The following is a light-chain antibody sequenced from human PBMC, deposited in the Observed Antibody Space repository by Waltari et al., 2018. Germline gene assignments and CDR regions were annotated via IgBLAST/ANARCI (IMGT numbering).Light chain of an antibody. CDR2: GAF. Sequence: EIVMTQSPATLSVSTGDRATLYCRASQSVRRNLGWYQQKPGQAPRLLIYGAFNRATGIPARFSGSGSGTEFTLTISSLQSEDFAVYYCQQYDNWSALTFGGGTKVEIK. CDR3: QQYDNWSALT. J-gene: IGKJ4*01. V-gene: IGKV3-15*01. CDR1: QSVRRN.